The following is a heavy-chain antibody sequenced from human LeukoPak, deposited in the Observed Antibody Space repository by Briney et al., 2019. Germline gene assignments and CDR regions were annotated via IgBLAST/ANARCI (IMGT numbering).Heavy chain of an antibody. Sequence: ASVKVSCKASGYTFTSYDINWVRQATGQGLEWMGWMNPNSGNTGYAQKFQGRVTITRNTSISTAYMELSSLRSEDTAVYYCARLYWGSSYNYYYYYMDVWGKGTTVTVSS. J-gene: IGHJ6*03. D-gene: IGHD6-13*01. CDR1: GYTFTSYD. CDR3: ARLYWGSSYNYYYYYMDV. V-gene: IGHV1-8*03. CDR2: MNPNSGNT.